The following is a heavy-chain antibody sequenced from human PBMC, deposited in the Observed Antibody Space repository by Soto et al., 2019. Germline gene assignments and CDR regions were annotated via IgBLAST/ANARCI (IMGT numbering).Heavy chain of an antibody. D-gene: IGHD2-2*01. CDR1: GSSINIGDYY. J-gene: IGHJ5*02. Sequence: PSSTXSLTCTVSGSSINIGDYYLSWIRQPPGKGLEWIGYIYYSGSTYYNPSLKSRVTISVDTYKNQFSLKMSSVTAAEKAVYYCDGFSEAAANELNWLEPWGQGTLVTVYS. CDR2: IYYSGST. CDR3: DGFSEAAANELNWLEP. V-gene: IGHV4-30-4*01.